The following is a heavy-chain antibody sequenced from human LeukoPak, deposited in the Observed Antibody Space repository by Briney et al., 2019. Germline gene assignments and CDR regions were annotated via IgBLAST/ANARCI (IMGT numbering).Heavy chain of an antibody. V-gene: IGHV3-30*02. CDR1: GFNFSSYG. Sequence: GGSLRLSCAASGFNFSSYGMHWVRQAPGKGLEWVAFIRYDGSNKYYADSVKGRFTISRDNSKNTLYLQMNSLRAEDTAVYYCANYYGDYAMGYYYYYMDVWGKGTTVTISS. J-gene: IGHJ6*03. CDR2: IRYDGSNK. D-gene: IGHD4-17*01. CDR3: ANYYGDYAMGYYYYYMDV.